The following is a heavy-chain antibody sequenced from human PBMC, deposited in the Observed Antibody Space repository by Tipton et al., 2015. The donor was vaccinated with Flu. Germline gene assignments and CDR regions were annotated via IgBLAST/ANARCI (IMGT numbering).Heavy chain of an antibody. CDR3: ASPSFYDYGDYGRPFDY. J-gene: IGHJ4*02. CDR2: IYSGGST. CDR1: GFTVSSNY. Sequence: SLRLSCAASGFTVSSNYMSWVRQAPGKGLEWVSVIYSGGSTYYADSVKGRFTISRDNSKNTLYLQMNSLRAEDTAVYYCASPSFYDYGDYGRPFDYWDQGTLVTVSS. D-gene: IGHD4-17*01. V-gene: IGHV3-66*01.